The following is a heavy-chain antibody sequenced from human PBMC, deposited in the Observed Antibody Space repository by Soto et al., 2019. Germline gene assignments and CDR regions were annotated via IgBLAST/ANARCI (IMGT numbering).Heavy chain of an antibody. V-gene: IGHV1-18*04. CDR2: ISAYNGNT. CDR1: GYTFTSYG. D-gene: IGHD1-26*01. J-gene: IGHJ4*02. Sequence: GASVKVSCKASGYTFTSYGISWVRQAPGQGLEWMGWISAYNGNTNYAQKLQGRVTMTTDTSTRTAYMELRSLRSDDTAVYYCARALIVGATTGYFDYWGQGTLVTVSS. CDR3: ARALIVGATTGYFDY.